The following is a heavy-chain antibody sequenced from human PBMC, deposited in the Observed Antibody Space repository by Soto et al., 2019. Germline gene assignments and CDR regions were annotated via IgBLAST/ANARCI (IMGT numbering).Heavy chain of an antibody. J-gene: IGHJ4*02. CDR3: ARKLSSNGWSDFDY. D-gene: IGHD6-19*01. Sequence: ASVKVSCQACGYTFTSYYMHCVRQAPGQGLEWMGIISPSSGSTTYAQKFQGRVTVTRDTSTTTVYMELSSLRSEDTAVYYCARKLSSNGWSDFDYWGQGTLVTVSS. CDR1: GYTFTSYY. V-gene: IGHV1-46*01. CDR2: ISPSSGST.